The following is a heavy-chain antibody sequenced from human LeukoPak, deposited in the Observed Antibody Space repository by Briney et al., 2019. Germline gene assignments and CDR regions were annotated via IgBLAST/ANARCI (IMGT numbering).Heavy chain of an antibody. V-gene: IGHV4-59*12. J-gene: IGHJ4*02. CDR1: DGSISSYY. CDR3: AREYSSSWYGYFDS. CDR2: IYYSGST. Sequence: SETLSLTCTVSDGSISSYYWSWIRQPPGKGLEWIGYIYYSGSTNYNPSLKSRVTISVDTSKNQFSLKLSSVTAADTAVYYCAREYSSSWYGYFDSWGQGTLVTVSS. D-gene: IGHD6-13*01.